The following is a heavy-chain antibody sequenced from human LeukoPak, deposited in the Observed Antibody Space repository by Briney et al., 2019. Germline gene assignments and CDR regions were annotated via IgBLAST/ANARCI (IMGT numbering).Heavy chain of an antibody. V-gene: IGHV3-23*01. CDR3: ARYPRSDYYYDSSGSNYYYYYMDV. J-gene: IGHJ6*03. CDR1: GFTFSSHG. CDR2: IIPSGHTT. D-gene: IGHD3-22*01. Sequence: GGTLRLSCVASGFTFSSHGMNWVRQAPGKGLEWVSGIIPSGHTTYYADSVRGRFTISRDNSKNTLSLQMNSLRVEDTALYYCARYPRSDYYYDSSGSNYYYYYMDVWGKGTTVTVSS.